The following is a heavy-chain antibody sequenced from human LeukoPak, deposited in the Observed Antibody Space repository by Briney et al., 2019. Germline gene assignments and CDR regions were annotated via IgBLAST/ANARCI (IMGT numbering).Heavy chain of an antibody. J-gene: IGHJ4*02. CDR1: GYSFTSYY. D-gene: IGHD3-22*01. Sequence: APVEVSCKTSGYSFTSYYMHWVRQAPGQGLEWMGWINPNSGGTNYAQKFQGRVTMTRDTSISTAYMELSRLRSDDTAVYYCARVGGDYYDSSGYRYWGQGTLVTVSS. CDR2: INPNSGGT. CDR3: ARVGGDYYDSSGYRY. V-gene: IGHV1-2*02.